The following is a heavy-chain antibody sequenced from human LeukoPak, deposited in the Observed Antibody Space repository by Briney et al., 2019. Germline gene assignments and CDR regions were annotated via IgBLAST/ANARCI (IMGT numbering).Heavy chain of an antibody. D-gene: IGHD2-2*01. CDR2: ISSSSSYI. Sequence: PGGSLRLSCAASGFTFSSYSMNWVRQAPGKGLEWVSSISSSSSYIYYADSVKGRFTISRDNAKNSLYLQMNSLRAEDTAVYYCARGEYQLPGDLGVAFDIWGQGTMVTVSS. CDR1: GFTFSSYS. V-gene: IGHV3-21*01. J-gene: IGHJ3*02. CDR3: ARGEYQLPGDLGVAFDI.